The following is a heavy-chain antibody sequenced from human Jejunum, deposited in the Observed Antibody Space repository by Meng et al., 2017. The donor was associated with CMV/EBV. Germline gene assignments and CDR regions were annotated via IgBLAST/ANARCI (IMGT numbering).Heavy chain of an antibody. V-gene: IGHV1-69*05. Sequence: MSWVVQAPEQGVEWVGTIVHIGRTVNYAQKFQGRVTIATDEFTSAVYMELSSLRSEETAVFYCARTQAPCSSTACYRSLAYWGQGTLVTVSS. CDR3: ARTQAPCSSTACYRSLAY. J-gene: IGHJ4*02. D-gene: IGHD2-2*02. CDR2: IVHIGRTV.